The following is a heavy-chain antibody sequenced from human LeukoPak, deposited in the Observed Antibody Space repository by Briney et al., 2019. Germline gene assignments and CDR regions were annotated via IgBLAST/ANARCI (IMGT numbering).Heavy chain of an antibody. D-gene: IGHD3-22*01. CDR3: AREDSSGYDY. Sequence: ASVKVSCKSSGYTFPGYYMHWARQASGQGLEWMGWINPNSGGTNYAQNFQGRVTMTRDTSISTAYMEVSRLRSDDTAVYYCAREDSSGYDYWGLGTLVTVSS. J-gene: IGHJ4*02. CDR1: GYTFPGYY. CDR2: INPNSGGT. V-gene: IGHV1-2*02.